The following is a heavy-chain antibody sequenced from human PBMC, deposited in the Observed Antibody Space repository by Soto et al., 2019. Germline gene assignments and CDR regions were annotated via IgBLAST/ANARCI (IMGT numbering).Heavy chain of an antibody. V-gene: IGHV3-30*18. CDR2: ISYDGSNK. D-gene: IGHD3-10*01. CDR1: GFTFSSYG. CDR3: AKGQWPPLLWFGELLYFDY. Sequence: PGGSLRLSCAASGFTFSSYGMHWVRQAPGKGLEWVAVISYDGSNKYYADSVKGRFTISRDNSKNTLYLQMNSLRAEDTAVYYCAKGQWPPLLWFGELLYFDYWGQGTLVTVSS. J-gene: IGHJ4*01.